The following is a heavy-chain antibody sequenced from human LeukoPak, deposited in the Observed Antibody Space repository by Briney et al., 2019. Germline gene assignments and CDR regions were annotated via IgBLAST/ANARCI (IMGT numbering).Heavy chain of an antibody. CDR2: ISSSSSYI. D-gene: IGHD2-8*01. CDR3: ARASSLTKYYFDY. J-gene: IGHJ4*02. Sequence: GGSLRLSCAASGFTFSSYSMNWVRQAPGKGLEWVSSISSSSSYIYYADSVKGRFTISRDNAKNSLYLQMNSLRAEDTAVYYCARASSLTKYYFDYWDQGTLVTVSS. V-gene: IGHV3-21*01. CDR1: GFTFSSYS.